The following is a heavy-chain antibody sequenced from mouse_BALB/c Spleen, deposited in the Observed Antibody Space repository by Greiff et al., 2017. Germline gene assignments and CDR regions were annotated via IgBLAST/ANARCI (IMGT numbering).Heavy chain of an antibody. V-gene: IGHV1-4*01. CDR1: GYTFTSYT. D-gene: IGHD2-3*01. J-gene: IGHJ2*01. CDR2: INPSSGYT. Sequence: VQLQQSGAERARPGASGKRSGKASGYTFTSYTMHWVKQRPGQGLEWIGYINPSSGYTNYNQKFKDKATLTADKSSSTAYMQLSSLTSEDSAVYYCARWLLRDYWGQGTTLTVSS. CDR3: ARWLLRDY.